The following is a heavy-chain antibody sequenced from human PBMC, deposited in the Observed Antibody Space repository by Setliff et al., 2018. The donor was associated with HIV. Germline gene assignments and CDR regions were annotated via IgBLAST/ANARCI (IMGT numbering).Heavy chain of an antibody. CDR3: ARGYYDSSGYYPWLL. J-gene: IGHJ4*02. CDR2: VSYDGTNT. Sequence: GGSLRLSCAASGFAFGNYAMHWVRQAPGEGLEWVAIVSYDGTNTYCADSVKGRFTISRDNAKNSLYLQMNSLRAEDMALYYCARGYYDSSGYYPWLLWGQGTLVTVSS. V-gene: IGHV3-30*04. CDR1: GFAFGNYA. D-gene: IGHD3-22*01.